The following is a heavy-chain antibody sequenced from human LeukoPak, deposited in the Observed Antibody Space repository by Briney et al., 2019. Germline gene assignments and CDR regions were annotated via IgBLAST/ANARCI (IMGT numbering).Heavy chain of an antibody. V-gene: IGHV4-59*01. CDR1: GGFISTYY. CDR3: ARPIRNWFDT. CDR2: IYYTGST. J-gene: IGHJ5*02. Sequence: PSETLSLTCTISGGFISTYYWSWIRQTPGKGLEWLGHIYYTGSTNYNPSLKSRVTMSVDTSKNQFSLKLNSVTTADTAVYYCARPIRNWFDTWGQGTLVTVSS.